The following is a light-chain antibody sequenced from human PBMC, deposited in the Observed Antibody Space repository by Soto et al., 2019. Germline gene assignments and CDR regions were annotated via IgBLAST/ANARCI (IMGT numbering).Light chain of an antibody. CDR1: SSDVGNYNL. J-gene: IGLJ2*01. CDR3: SSYAGNDILV. Sequence: QSVLTQPASLSGSPGLSITISCTGTSSDVGNYNLVSWYQQHPGKAPRVIIYEGSKRPSGVSNRFSGSKSGNTASLTISGLQAEDEADYYCSSYAGNDILVFGGGTKVTVL. V-gene: IGLV2-23*01. CDR2: EGS.